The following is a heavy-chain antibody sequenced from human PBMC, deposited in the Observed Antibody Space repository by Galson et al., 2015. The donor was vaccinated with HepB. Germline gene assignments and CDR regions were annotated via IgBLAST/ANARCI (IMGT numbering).Heavy chain of an antibody. CDR2: FVPMVGIS. V-gene: IGHV1-69*04. CDR3: ASNGGAEGYYPTT. CDR1: GGTFDRYSKYA. D-gene: IGHD3-22*01. Sequence: SVKVSCKASGGTFDRYSKYAITWVRQAPGQGLEWIGRFVPMVGISNSAQKLQDRATISTDKSTNTVYLEISGLRSDDSAIYYCASNGGAEGYYPTTWGQGTLVTVPS. J-gene: IGHJ5*02.